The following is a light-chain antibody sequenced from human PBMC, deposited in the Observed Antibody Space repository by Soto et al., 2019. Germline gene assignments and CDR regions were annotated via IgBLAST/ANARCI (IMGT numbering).Light chain of an antibody. CDR1: QGISNY. J-gene: IGKJ1*01. V-gene: IGKV1-27*01. Sequence: DIQMTQSPSSLSASVGDRVTITCRASQGISNYFAGYQQNPGKVPKVLIYAASTLESGVPSRFSGSGSGTDFTLTISSLQPEDVATYYCQKYNSAPPWTFGQGTKVEIK. CDR2: AAS. CDR3: QKYNSAPPWT.